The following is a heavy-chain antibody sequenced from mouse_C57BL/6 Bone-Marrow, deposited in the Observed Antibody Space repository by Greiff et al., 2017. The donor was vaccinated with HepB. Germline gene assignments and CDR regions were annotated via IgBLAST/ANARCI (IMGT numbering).Heavy chain of an antibody. J-gene: IGHJ4*01. CDR3: ARSGLYYYGSSLYYYAMDY. CDR2: INPSSGYT. Sequence: VQLQQSGAELAKPGASVKLSCKASGYTFTSYWMHWVKQRPGQGLEWIGYINPSSGYTKYNQKFKDKATLTADKSSSTAYMQLSSLTYEDSAVYYCARSGLYYYGSSLYYYAMDYWGQGTSVTVSS. CDR1: GYTFTSYW. V-gene: IGHV1-7*01. D-gene: IGHD1-1*01.